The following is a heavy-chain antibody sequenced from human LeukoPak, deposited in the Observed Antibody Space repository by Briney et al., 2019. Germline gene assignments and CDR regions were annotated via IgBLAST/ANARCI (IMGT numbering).Heavy chain of an antibody. D-gene: IGHD2-2*01. CDR2: INHSGST. J-gene: IGHJ6*04. CDR3: ARRGGYCSSTSCHPPRMDV. CDR1: GGSFSGYY. Sequence: SSETLSLTCAVYGGSFSGYYWSWIRQPPGKGLEWIGEINHSGSTNYNPSLKSRVTISVDTSKNQLSLKLSSVTAADTAVYYCARRGGYCSSTSCHPPRMDVWGKGTTVTVSS. V-gene: IGHV4-34*01.